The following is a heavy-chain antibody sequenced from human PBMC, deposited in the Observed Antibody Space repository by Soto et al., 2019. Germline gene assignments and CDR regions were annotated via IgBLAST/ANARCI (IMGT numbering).Heavy chain of an antibody. CDR2: IIPIFGPA. CDR3: ARGGDTTGATDYYYGLDV. J-gene: IGHJ6*02. CDR1: GGSFSNYA. V-gene: IGHV1-69*01. Sequence: QVQLVQSGAEVKKPGSSVKVSCKASGGSFSNYATRWVRQAPGQGPEWLGGIIPIFGPANYAQRFQGRVTITADESTSTAYMELSSLRAEDTAVYYGARGGDTTGATDYYYGLDVWGQGTTVTVSS. D-gene: IGHD1-26*01.